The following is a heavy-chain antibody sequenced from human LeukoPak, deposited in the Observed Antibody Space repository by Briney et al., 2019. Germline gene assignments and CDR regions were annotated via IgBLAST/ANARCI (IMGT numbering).Heavy chain of an antibody. CDR3: ARGDYDFWSGYFWFDS. D-gene: IGHD3-3*01. CDR2: INHSGST. CDR1: GGSFSGYY. J-gene: IGHJ5*01. Sequence: SETLSLTCAVYGGSFSGYYWSWIRQPPGKGLEWIGEINHSGSTNYNPSLKSRGTISVDTAKNQFSLKLRSVTAADTAVYYCARGDYDFWSGYFWFDSWGQGTLVTVSS. V-gene: IGHV4-34*01.